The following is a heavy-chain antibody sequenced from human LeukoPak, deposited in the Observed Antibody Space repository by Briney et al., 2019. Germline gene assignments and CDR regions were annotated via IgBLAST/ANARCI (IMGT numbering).Heavy chain of an antibody. J-gene: IGHJ4*02. CDR2: INSDGSST. V-gene: IGHV3-74*01. Sequence: GGSLRLSCAASGFTFSSYWMHWVRQAPGKGLVWVSRINSDGSSTNYADSVKGRFTISRDNAKKTLYLQMDSLRAEDTAVYYCARAYYDILTGYPEVDYWGQGTLVTVSS. D-gene: IGHD3-9*01. CDR1: GFTFSSYW. CDR3: ARAYYDILTGYPEVDY.